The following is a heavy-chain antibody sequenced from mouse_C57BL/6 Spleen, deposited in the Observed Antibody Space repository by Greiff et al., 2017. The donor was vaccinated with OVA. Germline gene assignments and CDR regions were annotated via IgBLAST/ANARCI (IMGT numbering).Heavy chain of an antibody. CDR2: FHPYNDDT. CDR3: ARGAYYDGRSYLAWGAY. J-gene: IGHJ3*01. Sequence: VQLQQSGAELVKPGASVKMSCKASGYTFTTYPIEWMKQNHGKSLEWIGNFHPYNDDTQSNEKFKGKATLTVEKSSSTVYLELSRLTSDDSAVEYGARGAYYDGRSYLAWGAYWGQGTLVTVSA. CDR1: GYTFTTYP. D-gene: IGHD1-1*01. V-gene: IGHV1-47*01.